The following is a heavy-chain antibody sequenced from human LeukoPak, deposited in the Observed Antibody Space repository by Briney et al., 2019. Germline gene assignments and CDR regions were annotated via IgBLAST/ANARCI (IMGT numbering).Heavy chain of an antibody. CDR3: ARLLPYYYGSGSYYKTTPNWYFDL. CDR1: GGSFSGYY. Sequence: PSETLSLTCADYGGSFSGYYWSWIRQPPGKGLEWIGEINHSGSTNYNPSLKSRVTISVDTSKNQFSLKLSSVTAADTAVYYCARLLPYYYGSGSYYKTTPNWYFDLWGRGTLVTVSS. J-gene: IGHJ2*01. CDR2: INHSGST. V-gene: IGHV4-34*01. D-gene: IGHD3-10*01.